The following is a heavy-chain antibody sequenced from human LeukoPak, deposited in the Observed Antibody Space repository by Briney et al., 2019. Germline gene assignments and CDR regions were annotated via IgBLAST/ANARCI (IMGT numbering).Heavy chain of an antibody. J-gene: IGHJ4*02. CDR1: GFTFTSFS. CDR2: INNVATYI. D-gene: IGHD3-22*01. V-gene: IGHV3-21*01. CDR3: ARLRRNGDSGGFYYYYDY. Sequence: AGGSLRLSCAASGFTFTSFSFNWVRQAPGKGLEWVSCINNVATYIYYADSVRGRFTISRDNAKNSVYLQMDSLRAEDTGVYYCARLRRNGDSGGFYYYYDYWGQGTLVTVLS.